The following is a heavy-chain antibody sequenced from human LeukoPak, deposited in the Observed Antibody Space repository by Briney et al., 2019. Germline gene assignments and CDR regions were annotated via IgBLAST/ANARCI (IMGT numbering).Heavy chain of an antibody. Sequence: GGSLRLSCAASGFTFSDYNMNWVRQAPGKGLEWVANIKQDGSEKYYVDSVKGRFTISRNNAKNSLYLQMNSLRAEDTAVYYCARRNYYGNYYYYYMDVWGKGTTVTISS. CDR3: ARRNYYGNYYYYYMDV. CDR1: GFTFSDYN. CDR2: IKQDGSEK. J-gene: IGHJ6*03. V-gene: IGHV3-7*01. D-gene: IGHD3-10*01.